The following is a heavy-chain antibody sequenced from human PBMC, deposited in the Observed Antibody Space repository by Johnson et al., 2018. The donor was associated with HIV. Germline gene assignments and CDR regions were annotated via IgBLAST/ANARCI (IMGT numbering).Heavy chain of an antibody. CDR1: GFTFSSYA. J-gene: IGHJ3*01. Sequence: QVQLVESGGGVVQPGRSLRLSCAASGFTFSSYAMHWVRQAPGKGLEWVAVISYDGSNQYYADSVKGRFTISRDNSKNTVYLQMNSLRAEDTAVYYCAREGGVHCTGSVCYRSTDAFDCWGQGTMVTVSS. CDR2: ISYDGSNQ. V-gene: IGHV3-30*04. CDR3: AREGGVHCTGSVCYRSTDAFDC. D-gene: IGHD2-8*02.